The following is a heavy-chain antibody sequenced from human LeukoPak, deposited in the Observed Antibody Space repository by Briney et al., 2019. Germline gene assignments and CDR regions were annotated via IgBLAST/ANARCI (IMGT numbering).Heavy chain of an antibody. Sequence: SETLSLTCSVSGTSITPYSWSWIRQPPGRGLEWIGYFYTSGNTHQNPSLKSRVTMSIDASKNQFSLRLSSTTAADTAVYYCARHRAEMATITDDTFDMWGQGTMVTVSS. CDR1: GTSITPYS. CDR2: FYTSGNT. J-gene: IGHJ3*02. V-gene: IGHV4-4*09. D-gene: IGHD5-24*01. CDR3: ARHRAEMATITDDTFDM.